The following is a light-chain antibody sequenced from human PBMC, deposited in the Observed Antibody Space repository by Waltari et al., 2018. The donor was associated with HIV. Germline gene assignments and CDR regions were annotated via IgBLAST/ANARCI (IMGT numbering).Light chain of an antibody. J-gene: IGLJ3*02. Sequence: SFVLTQPPSVSVAPGQTARITCGGVDIGGKSVHWYHQKPGQAPVLVVSDDSDRPSGIRERFSGSNSGNTATLIISTVEAGDEADYYCQVLVSRNDLPYVLFGGGTKLTVL. CDR1: DIGGKS. V-gene: IGLV3-21*02. CDR2: DDS. CDR3: QVLVSRNDLPYVL.